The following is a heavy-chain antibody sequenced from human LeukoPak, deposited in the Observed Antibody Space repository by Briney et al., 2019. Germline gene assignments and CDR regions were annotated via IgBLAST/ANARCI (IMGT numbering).Heavy chain of an antibody. Sequence: SETLSLTCTVSGGSISSRGYFWGWLRQPPEQGLVWIGTIFYGGSTYYNPSLRSRVTISVDTSKNQFSLNLSSVTAADTAVYYCVTRRPSMAFGYWGQGTLVTVSS. D-gene: IGHD2/OR15-2a*01. J-gene: IGHJ4*02. V-gene: IGHV4-39*01. CDR1: GGSISSRGYF. CDR3: VTRRPSMAFGY. CDR2: IFYGGST.